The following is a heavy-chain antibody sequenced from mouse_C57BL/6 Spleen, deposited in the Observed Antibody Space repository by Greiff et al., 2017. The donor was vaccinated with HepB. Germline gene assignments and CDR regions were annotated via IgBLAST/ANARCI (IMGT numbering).Heavy chain of an antibody. CDR1: GFNIKDYY. CDR2: IDPEDGDT. D-gene: IGHD1-1*01. J-gene: IGHJ2*01. CDR3: TTVSATTVVGY. V-gene: IGHV14-1*01. Sequence: EVQLQQSGAELVRPGASVKLSCTASGFNIKDYYMHWVKQRPEQGLEWIGRIDPEDGDTEYAPKFQGKATMTADTSSNTSYLQLSSRTSEDTAVYCGTTVSATTVVGYWGQGTTLTVSS.